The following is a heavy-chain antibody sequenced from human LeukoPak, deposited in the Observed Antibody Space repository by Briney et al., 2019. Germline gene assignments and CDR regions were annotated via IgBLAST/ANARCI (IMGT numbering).Heavy chain of an antibody. CDR3: ARDPRLRLKRSGWFDP. CDR2: ISSSGSNI. CDR1: GFTFSSYE. D-gene: IGHD4-17*01. Sequence: GGSLRLSCAASGFTFSSYEMNWVRQAPGKGLEWVSYISSSGSNIYYADSVKGRFTISRDNAKNSLYLQMNSLRTEDTAVYYCARDPRLRLKRSGWFDPWGQGTLVTVSS. V-gene: IGHV3-48*03. J-gene: IGHJ5*02.